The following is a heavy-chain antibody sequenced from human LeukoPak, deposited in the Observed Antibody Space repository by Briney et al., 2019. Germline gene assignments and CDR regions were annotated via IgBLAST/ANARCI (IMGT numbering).Heavy chain of an antibody. J-gene: IGHJ4*02. Sequence: GGSLRLSCAASGFTFSSYSMNWVRQAPGKGLEWASSISSSSSYIYYADSVKGRFTISRDNAKNSLYLQMNSLRAEDTAVYYCARGMTAMVTAALFDYWGQGTLVTVSS. CDR1: GFTFSSYS. D-gene: IGHD5-18*01. V-gene: IGHV3-21*01. CDR3: ARGMTAMVTAALFDY. CDR2: ISSSSSYI.